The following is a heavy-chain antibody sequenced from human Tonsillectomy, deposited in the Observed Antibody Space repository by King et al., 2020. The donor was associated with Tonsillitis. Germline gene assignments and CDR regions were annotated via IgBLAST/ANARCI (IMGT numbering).Heavy chain of an antibody. V-gene: IGHV4-59*01. Sequence: QMQLQESGPRLVRPSETLSLTCVVSGVSMRNYYWSWIRQSPGKGLEWLGYVHYSKTTSYNPSLKGRVTMSLDTSQREVSLSLRSVTAADTGVDYCASEVIGATDYGMDMWGQGTTVTVSS. CDR2: VHYSKTT. J-gene: IGHJ6*02. D-gene: IGHD2-21*01. CDR3: ASEVIGATDYGMDM. CDR1: GVSMRNYY.